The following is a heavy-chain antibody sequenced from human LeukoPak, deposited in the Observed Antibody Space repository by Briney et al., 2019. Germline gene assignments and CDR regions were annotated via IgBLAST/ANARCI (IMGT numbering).Heavy chain of an antibody. CDR1: GYTFTGYY. CDR3: ARGYSSSSWWYFDY. Sequence: ASVKVSCKASGYTFTGYYMHWVRQAPGQGLEWVGWINPNSGGTNYAQKFQGRVTMTRDTSISTAYMELSRLRSDDTAVYYCARGYSSSSWWYFDYWGQGTLVTVSS. D-gene: IGHD6-6*01. CDR2: INPNSGGT. J-gene: IGHJ4*02. V-gene: IGHV1-2*02.